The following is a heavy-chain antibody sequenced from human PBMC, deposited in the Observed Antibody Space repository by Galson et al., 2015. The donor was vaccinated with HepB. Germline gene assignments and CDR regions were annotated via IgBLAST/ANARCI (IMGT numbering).Heavy chain of an antibody. D-gene: IGHD4-17*01. J-gene: IGHJ4*02. Sequence: TLSLTCTVSGGSISSGGYYWSWIRQHPGKGLEWIGYVYYSGSTYYNPSLKSRVTISVHTSKNQFSLKLSSVTAADTAVYYCARARPRRMTTVTTGGIDYWVQGTLVTVSS. CDR1: GGSISSGGYY. CDR2: VYYSGST. CDR3: ARARPRRMTTVTTGGIDY. V-gene: IGHV4-31*03.